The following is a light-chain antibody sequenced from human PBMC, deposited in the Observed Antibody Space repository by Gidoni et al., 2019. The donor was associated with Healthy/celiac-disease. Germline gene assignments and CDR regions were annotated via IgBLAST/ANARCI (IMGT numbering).Light chain of an antibody. V-gene: IGKV1-5*03. J-gene: IGKJ2*01. CDR3: QQYNSYPYT. Sequence: DIQMTQSPSTLSASVGDRVTITCRASQSISSWLAWYQQKPGNAPKLLIHKASSLESGVPSRFSGSGSGTEFTLTISSLQPDDFATYYCQQYNSYPYTFGQGTKLEIK. CDR1: QSISSW. CDR2: KAS.